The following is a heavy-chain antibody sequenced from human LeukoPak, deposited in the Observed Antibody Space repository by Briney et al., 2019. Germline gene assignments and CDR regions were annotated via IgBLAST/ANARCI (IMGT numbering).Heavy chain of an antibody. J-gene: IGHJ4*02. Sequence: GGSLGLSCAASAFTFSTYAMHWARPAPGRGLEYVSGLSSNGGSTYYANSVKDRFTISRDNSKNTLYLQMGSLRPEDMAVYYCARTQIVGALGYFDSWGQGTLVTVSS. V-gene: IGHV3-64*01. CDR3: ARTQIVGALGYFDS. CDR1: AFTFSTYA. D-gene: IGHD1-26*01. CDR2: LSSNGGST.